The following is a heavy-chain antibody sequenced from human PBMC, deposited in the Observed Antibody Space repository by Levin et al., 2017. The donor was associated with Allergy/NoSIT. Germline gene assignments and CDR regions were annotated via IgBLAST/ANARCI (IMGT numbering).Heavy chain of an antibody. V-gene: IGHV1-8*01. J-gene: IGHJ6*02. CDR2: MNPSSGYA. CDR3: ARAAQYRDNFHDYGMDV. CDR1: GYTFSNYD. Sequence: GASVKVSCKTSGYTFSNYDINWVRQATGQGLEWMGWMNPSSGYADYAQGFQGRVSMTRSTSIGTAYMEMSSLTSEDTAVYYCARAAQYRDNFHDYGMDVWGQGTTVIVSS. D-gene: IGHD6-6*01.